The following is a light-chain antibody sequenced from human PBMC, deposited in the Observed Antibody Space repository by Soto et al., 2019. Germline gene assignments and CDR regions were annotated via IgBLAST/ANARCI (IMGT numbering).Light chain of an antibody. V-gene: IGLV2-23*02. J-gene: IGLJ1*01. CDR1: SSNVGGYNL. CDR3: CSSGGSPTYV. Sequence: QSALTQPASVSGSPGQSITISCTGTSSNVGGYNLVSWYQQHPGKAPKLMIFEVNKRPSGVSNRFSGSKSGNTASLTISGLKVEDEADYYCCSSGGSPTYVFGTGTKVTVL. CDR2: EVN.